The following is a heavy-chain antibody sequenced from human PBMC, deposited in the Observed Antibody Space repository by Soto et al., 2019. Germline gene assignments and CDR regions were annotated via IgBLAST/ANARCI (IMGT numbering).Heavy chain of an antibody. J-gene: IGHJ1*01. CDR1: GYTFTAYY. D-gene: IGHD2-21*01. V-gene: IGHV1-46*03. CDR2: IDPSDGSA. Sequence: QVQLVQSGAEVKKPGASVKVSCKAPGYTFTAYYIHWVRLAPGQGLEWMGMIDPSDGSASYAQEVQGRVSMTGDTSSSTVYMELRGLRSDDTAVYYCAGDEGLRDCGGSRCNRYFQHWGQGTLVTVSS. CDR3: AGDEGLRDCGGSRCNRYFQH.